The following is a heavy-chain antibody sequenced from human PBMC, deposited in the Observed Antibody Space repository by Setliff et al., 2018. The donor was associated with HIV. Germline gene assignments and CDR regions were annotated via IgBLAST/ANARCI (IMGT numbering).Heavy chain of an antibody. CDR1: GYTFTSYH. CDR2: INTNGGGTI. Sequence: GASVKVSCKASGYTFTSYHLHWLRQAPGQGLEWTGIINTNGGGTISYAQKFQGRVTMTRDTSTNTVYMELSSLRSEDTAVYYCARGIVWGSAYVYYFDSWGQGTLVTVSS. V-gene: IGHV1-46*01. D-gene: IGHD5-12*01. J-gene: IGHJ4*02. CDR3: ARGIVWGSAYVYYFDS.